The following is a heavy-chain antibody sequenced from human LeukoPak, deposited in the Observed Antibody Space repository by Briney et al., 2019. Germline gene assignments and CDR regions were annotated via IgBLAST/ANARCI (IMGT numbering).Heavy chain of an antibody. CDR1: GGSISSGGYC. D-gene: IGHD3-22*01. CDR2: IYYSGST. Sequence: SETLSLTCTVSGGSISSGGYCWSWIRQHPGKGLEWIGYIYYSGSTYYNPSLKSRVTISVDTSKNQFSLKLSSVTAADTAVYYCASANRGYYYDSSGYSWGQGTLVTVSS. J-gene: IGHJ5*02. CDR3: ASANRGYYYDSSGYS. V-gene: IGHV4-31*03.